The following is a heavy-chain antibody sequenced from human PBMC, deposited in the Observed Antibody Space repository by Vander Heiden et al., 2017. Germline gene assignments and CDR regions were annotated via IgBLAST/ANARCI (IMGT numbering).Heavy chain of an antibody. CDR2: IYYSGST. V-gene: IGHV4-59*08. CDR3: ARHGSGYYYGMDV. J-gene: IGHJ6*02. CDR1: GGSISSYY. Sequence: QVQLQESGPGLVKPSETLSLTCTVYGGSISSYYWRWIRQPPGKGLEWIGYIYYSGSTNYNPSLKSRVTISGDTSKNQFSLKLSSVTAADTAVYYCARHGSGYYYGMDVWGQGTTVTVSS.